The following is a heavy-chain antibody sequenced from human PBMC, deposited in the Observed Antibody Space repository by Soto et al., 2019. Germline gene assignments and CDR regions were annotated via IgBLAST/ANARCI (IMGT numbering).Heavy chain of an antibody. J-gene: IGHJ6*02. CDR3: ARALVPYYYYGMDV. V-gene: IGHV1-2*04. CDR2: INPNSGGT. CDR1: GYTFTGYY. Sequence: ASVKVSCKASGYTFTGYYMHWVRQSPGQGLEWMGWINPNSGGTNYAQKFQGWVTMTRDTSISTAYMELSRLRSDDTAVYYCARALVPYYYYGMDVWGQGTTVTVSS.